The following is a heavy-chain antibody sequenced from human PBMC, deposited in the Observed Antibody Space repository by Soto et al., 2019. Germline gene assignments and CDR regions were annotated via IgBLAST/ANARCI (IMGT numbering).Heavy chain of an antibody. CDR1: GFTFDDYA. CDR2: ISWNSGSI. D-gene: IGHD3-16*01. Sequence: GGSLRLSCAASGFTFDDYAMHWVRQAPGKGLEWVSGISWNSGSIGYADSVKGRFTISRDNAKNSLYLQMNSLRAEDTALYYCAKDMYQGTLWDGMDVWGQGTTVTVSS. CDR3: AKDMYQGTLWDGMDV. J-gene: IGHJ6*02. V-gene: IGHV3-9*01.